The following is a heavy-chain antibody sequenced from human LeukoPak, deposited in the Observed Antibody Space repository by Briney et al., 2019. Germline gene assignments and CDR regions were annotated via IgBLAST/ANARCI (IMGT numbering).Heavy chain of an antibody. V-gene: IGHV1-18*01. CDR1: GYTFTSYG. CDR2: ISAYNGNT. J-gene: IGHJ3*02. D-gene: IGHD6-13*01. CDR3: ARDPQGSRPYSSSWTRAIAFDI. Sequence: ASVKVSCKASGYTFTSYGISWVRQAPGQGLEWMGWISAYNGNTNYAQKLQGRVTMTTDTSTSTAYMELSRLRSDDTAVYYCARDPQGSRPYSSSWTRAIAFDIWGQGTMVTVSS.